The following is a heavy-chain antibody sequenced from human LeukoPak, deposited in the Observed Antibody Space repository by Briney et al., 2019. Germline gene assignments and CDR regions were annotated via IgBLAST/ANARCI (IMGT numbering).Heavy chain of an antibody. CDR1: GGTFTSYA. D-gene: IGHD6-6*01. J-gene: IGHJ3*02. CDR2: IIPIFGTA. V-gene: IGHV1-69*13. CDR3: SEYSSSSTAFDI. Sequence: ASVKFSCKASGGTFTSYAISWVRQPPGQGLEWMGGIIPIFGTANYAQKFQGRVTITADESTSTAYMELSSLRSEDTAVYYCSEYSSSSTAFDIWGQGTMVTVSS.